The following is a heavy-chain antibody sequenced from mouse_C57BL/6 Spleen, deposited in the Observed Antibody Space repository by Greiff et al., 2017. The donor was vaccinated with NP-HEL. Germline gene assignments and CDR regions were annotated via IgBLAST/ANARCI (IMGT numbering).Heavy chain of an antibody. CDR1: GFTFSDYG. CDR3: ERRGNQGYFDV. Sequence: EVMLVESGGGLVKPGGSLKLSCAASGFTFSDYGMHWVRQAPEKGLEWVAYISSGSSTIYYADTVKGRFTISRDNAKNTPFLQMTSLRSEDTAVYYCERRGNQGYFDVWGTGTTVTVSS. J-gene: IGHJ1*03. V-gene: IGHV5-17*01. D-gene: IGHD2-1*01. CDR2: ISSGSSTI.